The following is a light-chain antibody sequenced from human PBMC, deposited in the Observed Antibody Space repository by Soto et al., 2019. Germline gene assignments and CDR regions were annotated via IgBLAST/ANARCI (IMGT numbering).Light chain of an antibody. CDR3: QQLHGYPIT. Sequence: DIQMTQSPSSLSASVGDRVTITCRASQSITTYLHWYQQKQGKAPNLLIYAASNLQSGAPSRFSGSGSGTDLTLTINSLQPEDFETYYCQQLHGYPITFGQGTRLEIK. V-gene: IGKV1-39*01. J-gene: IGKJ5*01. CDR1: QSITTY. CDR2: AAS.